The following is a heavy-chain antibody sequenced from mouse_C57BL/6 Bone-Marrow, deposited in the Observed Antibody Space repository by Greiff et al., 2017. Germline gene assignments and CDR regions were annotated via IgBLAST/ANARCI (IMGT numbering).Heavy chain of an antibody. CDR1: GYTFTSYW. D-gene: IGHD1-1*01. V-gene: IGHV1-69*01. CDR2: IDPSDSYT. J-gene: IGHJ3*01. CDR3: ARDECGSSFWFAW. Sequence: QVQLQQPGAELVMPGASVKLSCKASGYTFTSYWMHWVKQRPGQGLEWIGEIDPSDSYTNYNQKFKGKSTLTVDKSSSTAYMQLSSLTSEESAVFWGARDECGSSFWFAWGGDGGRVTV.